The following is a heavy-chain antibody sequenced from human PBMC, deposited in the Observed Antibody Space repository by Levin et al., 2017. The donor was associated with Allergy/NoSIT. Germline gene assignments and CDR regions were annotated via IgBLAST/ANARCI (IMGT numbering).Heavy chain of an antibody. D-gene: IGHD3-22*01. Sequence: SGPTLVKPTETLTLTCTVSGFSLSNSRIGVSWIRQPPGKALEWLAHIFSNAEKSYSISMKSRLTISKDTSRSQVDLTMTNMDPADTATYYCARMPWLIVGGYGMDVWGQGTTVTVSS. V-gene: IGHV2-26*01. CDR3: ARMPWLIVGGYGMDV. CDR2: IFSNAEK. J-gene: IGHJ6*02. CDR1: GFSLSNSRIG.